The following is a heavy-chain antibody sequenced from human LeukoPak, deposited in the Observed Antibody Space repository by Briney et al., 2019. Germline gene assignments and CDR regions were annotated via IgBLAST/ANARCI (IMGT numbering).Heavy chain of an antibody. CDR1: GYTFTIYY. Sequence: GASVKVSYKASGYTFTIYYIHWVRQAPGQGLEWMGIINPSGGSTSYAQKFQGRVTMTRDTSTTTVYMELSSLRSEDTAVYFCARVESWEHSGSSQDVFDIWGQGTIVTVSS. CDR3: ARVESWEHSGSSQDVFDI. CDR2: INPSGGST. D-gene: IGHD1-26*01. J-gene: IGHJ3*02. V-gene: IGHV1-46*01.